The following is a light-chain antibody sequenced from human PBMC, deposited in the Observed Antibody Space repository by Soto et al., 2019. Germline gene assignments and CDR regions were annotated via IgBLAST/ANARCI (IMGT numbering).Light chain of an antibody. CDR2: GNN. CDR3: AAKDDSLTGDVV. V-gene: IGLV1-47*01. Sequence: QPVLTQPPSASGTPGQRVTISCSGSSSNIGSNSVYWYQKLPGTAPKLLISGNNQRPSGVPDRFSGSKSDTSASLSISGLRSEDEAAYYCAAKDDSLTGDVVFGGGTKLTVL. J-gene: IGLJ2*01. CDR1: SSNIGSNS.